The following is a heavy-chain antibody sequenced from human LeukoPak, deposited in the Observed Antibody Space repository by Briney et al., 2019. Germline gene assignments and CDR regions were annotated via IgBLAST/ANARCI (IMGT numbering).Heavy chain of an antibody. D-gene: IGHD1-26*01. V-gene: IGHV4-61*10. CDR3: TRTVGARTFYFDH. J-gene: IGHJ4*01. Sequence: SETLSLTCTVSGDSITSTSGHYWSWIRQPAGKGLEWIGEINHSGSTNYNPSLKSRDTISVDTSKNQFSLKLSSVTAADTAVYYCTRTVGARTFYFDHWGHGTLVTVSS. CDR2: INHSGST. CDR1: GDSITSTSGHY.